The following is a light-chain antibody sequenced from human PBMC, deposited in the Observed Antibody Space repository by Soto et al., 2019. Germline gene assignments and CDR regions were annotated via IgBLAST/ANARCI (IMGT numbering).Light chain of an antibody. J-gene: IGKJ1*01. CDR2: KAS. CDR1: QTISSW. Sequence: DIQMTQSPSTLSGSVGDRVTITCRASQTISSWLAWYQQKPGKAPKLLIYKASTLKSGVPSRFSGSGSCTEFTLTISSLQPDDFATYNCQHYNSYSDAFGQGTKVDIK. CDR3: QHYNSYSDA. V-gene: IGKV1-5*03.